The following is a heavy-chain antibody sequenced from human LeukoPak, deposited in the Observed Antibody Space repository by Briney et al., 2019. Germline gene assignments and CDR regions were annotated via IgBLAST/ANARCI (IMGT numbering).Heavy chain of an antibody. V-gene: IGHV4-38-2*01. CDR1: GYSLSSGYY. D-gene: IGHD6-19*01. CDR2: IYHSGST. J-gene: IGHJ4*02. Sequence: PSETLSLTCGLSGYSLSSGYYWGWIRQPPGKGLEWIGSIYHSGSTYYNPSLKSRVTISVDTSKNQFSLKLSSVTAADTAVYYCARNHSSGWFDYWGQGTLVTVSS. CDR3: ARNHSSGWFDY.